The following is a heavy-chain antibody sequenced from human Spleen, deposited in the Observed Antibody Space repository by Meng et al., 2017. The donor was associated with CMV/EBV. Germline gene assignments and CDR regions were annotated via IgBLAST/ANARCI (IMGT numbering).Heavy chain of an antibody. CDR2: ISSSGSTI. V-gene: IGHV3-11*01. J-gene: IGHJ4*02. Sequence: GESLKISCAASGFTFSDYYMSWIRQAPGKGLEWVSYISSSGSTIYYADSEKGRFTISRNNAKNSLYLQMNSLRAEDTAVYYCAREGRAVVPAATPGEAFDYWGQGTLVTVSS. CDR1: GFTFSDYY. D-gene: IGHD2-2*01. CDR3: AREGRAVVPAATPGEAFDY.